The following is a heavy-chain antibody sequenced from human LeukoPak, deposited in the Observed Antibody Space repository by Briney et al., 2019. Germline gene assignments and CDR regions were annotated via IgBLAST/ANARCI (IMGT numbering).Heavy chain of an antibody. J-gene: IGHJ4*02. CDR2: ISSSSSYI. CDR1: GFTFSSYS. CDR3: ARDLPLGDNWNDEEPFDY. Sequence: GGSLRLSCAASGFTFSSYSMNWVRQAPGKGLEWVSSISSSSSYIYYADSVKGRFTISRDNAKNSLYLQMNSLRAEDTAVYYCARDLPLGDNWNDEEPFDYWGQGTLVTVSS. D-gene: IGHD1-20*01. V-gene: IGHV3-21*01.